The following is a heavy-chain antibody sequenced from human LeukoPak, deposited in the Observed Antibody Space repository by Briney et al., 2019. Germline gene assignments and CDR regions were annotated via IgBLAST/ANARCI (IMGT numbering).Heavy chain of an antibody. J-gene: IGHJ4*02. CDR1: GFTFGSFP. Sequence: GGSLRRSCAASGFTFGSFPMSWVRQAPGKGLEWVSTISTSGNTPYYADSVKGRFTISRDNSKNTLYLQMNSLRAEDTAAYYCAKVLSGWFRGNDYWGQGTLVAVSS. CDR3: AKVLSGWFRGNDY. V-gene: IGHV3-23*01. D-gene: IGHD6-19*01. CDR2: ISTSGNTP.